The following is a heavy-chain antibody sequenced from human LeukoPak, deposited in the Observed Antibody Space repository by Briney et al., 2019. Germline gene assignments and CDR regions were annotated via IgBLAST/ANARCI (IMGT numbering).Heavy chain of an antibody. Sequence: GGSLRLSCAASGFTFSSYAMSWVRQAPGKGLEWVSPISGSGGSTYYADSVKGRFTISRDNSKNTLYLQMNSLRAEDTAVYYCAREGSGGTTYVWGSYRYFDYWGQGTLVTVSS. D-gene: IGHD3-16*02. CDR1: GFTFSSYA. CDR3: AREGSGGTTYVWGSYRYFDY. CDR2: ISGSGGST. J-gene: IGHJ4*02. V-gene: IGHV3-23*01.